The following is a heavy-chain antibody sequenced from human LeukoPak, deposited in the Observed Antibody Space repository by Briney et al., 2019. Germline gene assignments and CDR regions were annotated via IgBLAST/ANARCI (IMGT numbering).Heavy chain of an antibody. J-gene: IGHJ4*02. Sequence: SGGSLRLSCAVSGFTFSNYWMSWVRQAPGKGLEWVANIKQDASEINYVDSVKGRFTISRVNAENSLYLQMNSLRAEDTAIYYCARDRHINSWSNDRFDYWGQGALVTVSS. CDR3: ARDRHINSWSNDRFDY. D-gene: IGHD6-13*01. V-gene: IGHV3-7*01. CDR2: IKQDASEI. CDR1: GFTFSNYW.